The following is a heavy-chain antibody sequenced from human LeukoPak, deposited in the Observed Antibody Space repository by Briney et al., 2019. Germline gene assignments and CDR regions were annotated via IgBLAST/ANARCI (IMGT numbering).Heavy chain of an antibody. V-gene: IGHV4-59*08. Sequence: PSETLSLTCTVSGGSISSFYWSWIRQPPGKGLEWIGYIYYTGSTNYNPSLKSRVTMFVDMSKNQFSLRLSSVTAADTAVYYCARHRAYSSSSPFDYWGQGTLVTVSS. CDR2: IYYTGST. D-gene: IGHD6-6*01. J-gene: IGHJ4*02. CDR1: GGSISSFY. CDR3: ARHRAYSSSSPFDY.